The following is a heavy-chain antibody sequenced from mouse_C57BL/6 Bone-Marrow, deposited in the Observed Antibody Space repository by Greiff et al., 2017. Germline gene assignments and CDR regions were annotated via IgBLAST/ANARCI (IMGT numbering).Heavy chain of an antibody. CDR1: GYTFTSYW. CDR3: ARRRGQRGYFDV. CDR2: IHPNSGST. V-gene: IGHV1-64*01. Sequence: VQLQQPGAELVKPGASVKLSCKASGYTFTSYWMHWVKQRPGQGLEWIGMIHPNSGSTNYNEKFKSKATLTVDKSSSTAYMQLSSLTSEDSAVYYGARRRGQRGYFDVWGTGTTVTVSS. J-gene: IGHJ1*03.